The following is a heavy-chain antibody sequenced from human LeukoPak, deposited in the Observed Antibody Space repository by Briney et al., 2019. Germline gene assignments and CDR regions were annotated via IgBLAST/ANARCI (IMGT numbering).Heavy chain of an antibody. J-gene: IGHJ2*01. V-gene: IGHV4-4*08. CDR3: ARRIQLWSYWHFDL. CDR2: SYDSWRM. D-gene: IGHD1-1*01. CDR1: GDSISRES. Sequence: SETLSLTCTVSGDSISRESWSWIRQAPGRGLECIGYSYDSWRMNYNPSLQSRVTISLDTSKNRLSLQLNSVTAADTAVYYCARRIQLWSYWHFDLWGRGTLVTVTS.